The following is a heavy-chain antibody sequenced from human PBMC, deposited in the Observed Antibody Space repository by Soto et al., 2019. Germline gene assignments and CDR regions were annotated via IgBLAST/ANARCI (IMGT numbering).Heavy chain of an antibody. J-gene: IGHJ6*02. Sequence: QVQLVESGGGVVQPGRSLRLSCAASGFTFSSYGMHWVRQAPGKGLEWVAVISYDGSHKFYVDSVKGRFTISRDISKNTLYLQMNSLRAEDTAVYYCAAIVGANLGNYGMDVWGQGTTVSVSS. CDR1: GFTFSSYG. CDR3: AAIVGANLGNYGMDV. D-gene: IGHD1-26*01. CDR2: ISYDGSHK. V-gene: IGHV3-30*03.